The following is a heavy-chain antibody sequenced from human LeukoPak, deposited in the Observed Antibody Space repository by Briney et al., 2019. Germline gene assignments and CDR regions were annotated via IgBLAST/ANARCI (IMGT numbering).Heavy chain of an antibody. CDR2: IYYSGST. CDR1: GGFIRNYY. V-gene: IGHV4-59*01. J-gene: IGHJ2*01. Sequence: SETLSLTCTVSGGFIRNYYWSWSREPAGKGLEWCGYIYYSGSTNYNPSLKSRVTISVDTSKNQFSLKLSSVTAADTAVYYCARVYYSSSYDYWYFDLWGRGTLVTVSS. D-gene: IGHD6-13*01. CDR3: ARVYYSSSYDYWYFDL.